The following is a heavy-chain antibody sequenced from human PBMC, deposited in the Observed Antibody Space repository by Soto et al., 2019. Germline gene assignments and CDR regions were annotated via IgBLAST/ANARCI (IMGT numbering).Heavy chain of an antibody. CDR3: AKDYYDSRGYSLY. J-gene: IGHJ4*02. Sequence: SLRLSCAASGFTFTNYAMSWVRQAPGKGLEWVSAISGGGGATYYADSVKGRFTISRDNSKSTLYLQMNSLRAEDTAVYYCAKDYYDSRGYSLYWGQGTLVTLSS. CDR2: ISGGGGAT. V-gene: IGHV3-23*01. CDR1: GFTFTNYA. D-gene: IGHD3-22*01.